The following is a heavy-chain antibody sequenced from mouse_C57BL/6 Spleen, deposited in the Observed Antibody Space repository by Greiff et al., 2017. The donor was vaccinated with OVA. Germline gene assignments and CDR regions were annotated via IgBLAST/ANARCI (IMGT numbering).Heavy chain of an antibody. D-gene: IGHD1-1*01. CDR2: IDPANGNT. V-gene: IGHV14-3*01. Sequence: LVESVAELVRPGASVKLSCTASGFNITNTYMHWVKQRPEQGLEWIGRIDPANGNTKYAPKFQGKATITVDTSSNTAYLQLSSLTSEASAIYYGARGDYGSSYGFADWGQGTLVTVSA. CDR1: GFNITNTY. CDR3: ARGDYGSSYGFAD. J-gene: IGHJ3*01.